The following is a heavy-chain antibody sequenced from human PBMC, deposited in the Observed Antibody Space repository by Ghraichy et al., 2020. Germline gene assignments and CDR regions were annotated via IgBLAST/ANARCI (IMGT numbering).Heavy chain of an antibody. CDR1: GFTFRSYG. V-gene: IGHV3-21*01. Sequence: GGSLRLSCAASGFTFRSYGMNWVRQAPGKGLEWVSSISSSGNYIYYADSVKGRFTISRDNAKNSLYLQLNSLRAEDTAVYYCARDEAKADVVAGDYTEYFDYWGQGTPVTVSS. CDR3: ARDEAKADVVAGDYTEYFDY. CDR2: ISSSGNYI. D-gene: IGHD3/OR15-3a*01. J-gene: IGHJ4*02.